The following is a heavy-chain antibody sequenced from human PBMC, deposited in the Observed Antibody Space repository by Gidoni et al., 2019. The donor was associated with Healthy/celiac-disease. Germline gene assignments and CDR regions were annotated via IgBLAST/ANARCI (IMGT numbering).Heavy chain of an antibody. V-gene: IGHV4-39*01. J-gene: IGHJ4*02. Sequence: QLQLQESGPGLVKPSETLSLTCTVSGGSISSSSYYWGWIRQPPGKGLEWIGSIYYSGSTYYNPSLKSRVTISVDTSKNQFSLKLSSVTAADTAVYYCARQGVDYYDSSGYYLNEYYFDYWGQGTLVTVSS. D-gene: IGHD3-22*01. CDR3: ARQGVDYYDSSGYYLNEYYFDY. CDR2: IYYSGST. CDR1: GGSISSSSYY.